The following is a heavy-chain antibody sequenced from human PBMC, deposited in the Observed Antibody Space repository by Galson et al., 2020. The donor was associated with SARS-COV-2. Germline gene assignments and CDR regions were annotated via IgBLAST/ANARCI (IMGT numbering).Heavy chain of an antibody. D-gene: IGHD3-22*01. CDR2: MNPNSGNT. CDR1: GYTFTSYD. V-gene: IGHV1-8*01. J-gene: IGHJ3*02. Sequence: ASVKVSCKASGYTFTSYDIHWVRQATGQGLEWMGWMNPNSGNTGYAQKFQGRVTMTRNTSISTAYMELSSLRSEDTAVYYCASYYYDSSGYYSYDAFDIWGQGTMVTVSS. CDR3: ASYYYDSSGYYSYDAFDI.